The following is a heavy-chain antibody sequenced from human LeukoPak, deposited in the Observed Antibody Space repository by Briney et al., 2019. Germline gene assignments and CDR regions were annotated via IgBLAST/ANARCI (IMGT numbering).Heavy chain of an antibody. J-gene: IGHJ4*02. CDR3: ARHLGCSYTLGYFDY. Sequence: SETLSLTCTVSGGSISSYYWSWIRQPPGKGLEWIGYIYYSGSTNYNPSLKSRVTISVDTSKNQFSLKLSSVTAADTAVYYCARHLGCSYTLGYFDYWGQGTLVTVSS. CDR2: IYYSGST. CDR1: GGSISSYY. D-gene: IGHD5-18*01. V-gene: IGHV4-59*08.